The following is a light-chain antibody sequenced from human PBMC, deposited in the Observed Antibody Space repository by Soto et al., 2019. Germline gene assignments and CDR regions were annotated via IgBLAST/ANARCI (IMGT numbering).Light chain of an antibody. Sequence: EIVMTQSPATLSVSPGERVTLSCRASQSVYSNLAWYQQKPGQAPMLLIHGSFARATGIPARFSGSGSGTEFTLTISSLQSEDFAVYYCQQFSQWPLTFGGGTKVEIK. CDR2: GSF. J-gene: IGKJ4*02. V-gene: IGKV3-15*01. CDR3: QQFSQWPLT. CDR1: QSVYSN.